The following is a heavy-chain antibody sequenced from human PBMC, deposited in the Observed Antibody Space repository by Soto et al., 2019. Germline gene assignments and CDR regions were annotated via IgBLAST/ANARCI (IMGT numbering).Heavy chain of an antibody. D-gene: IGHD3-3*01. J-gene: IGHJ6*02. CDR1: GFRFRSSG. CDR3: AKDLHEFASFFCYGMDV. CDR2: IVYDGNKK. Sequence: PGGSLRLSCADSGFRFRSSGIHWVRQAPGKGLEWVAVIVYDGNKKEYADSVKGRFTISRDNSKDTLYLQMNSLRPEDTGVYYCAKDLHEFASFFCYGMDVWGQGTTVSVSS. V-gene: IGHV3-30*18.